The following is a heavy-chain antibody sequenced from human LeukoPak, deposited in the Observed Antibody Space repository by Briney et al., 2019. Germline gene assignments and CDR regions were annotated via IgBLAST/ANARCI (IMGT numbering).Heavy chain of an antibody. CDR3: AKALFGDRRVGAFDI. V-gene: IGHV3-23*01. J-gene: IGHJ3*02. CDR2: ISGSGDSP. Sequence: GGSLRLSCVASGFTFSSNGMSWVRQAPGKGLEWVSGISGSGDSPYYADSVKGRFTISRDNSKKTLYLQMNSLRAEDTAIYYCAKALFGDRRVGAFDIWGLGTMLTVSS. CDR1: GFTFSSNG. D-gene: IGHD3-10*02.